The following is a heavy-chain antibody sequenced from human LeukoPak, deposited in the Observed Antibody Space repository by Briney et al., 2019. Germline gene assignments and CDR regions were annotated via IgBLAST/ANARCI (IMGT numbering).Heavy chain of an antibody. CDR2: FSSISSYT. J-gene: IGHJ3*02. Sequence: PGGSLRLSCAASGFTFSDYYMSWLRQAPGKGVEGVSYFSSISSYTNYADSVKGRFTISRDNAKNSLYLQMNSLRAEDTAVYYCARAARYYGSGFDAFDIWGQGTMVTVSS. CDR3: ARAARYYGSGFDAFDI. D-gene: IGHD3-10*01. CDR1: GFTFSDYY. V-gene: IGHV3-11*05.